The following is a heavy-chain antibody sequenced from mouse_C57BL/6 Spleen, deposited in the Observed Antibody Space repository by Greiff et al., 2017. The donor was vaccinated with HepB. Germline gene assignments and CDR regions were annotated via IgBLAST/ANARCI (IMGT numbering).Heavy chain of an antibody. V-gene: IGHV14-4*01. CDR3: TTFHYGSRDY. D-gene: IGHD1-1*01. J-gene: IGHJ2*01. Sequence: VHVKQSGAELVRPGASVKLSCTASGFNIKDDYMHWVKQRPEQGLEWIGWIDPENGDTEYASKFQGKATITADTSSNTAYLQLSSLTSEDTAVYYCTTFHYGSRDYWGQGTTLTVSS. CDR2: IDPENGDT. CDR1: GFNIKDDY.